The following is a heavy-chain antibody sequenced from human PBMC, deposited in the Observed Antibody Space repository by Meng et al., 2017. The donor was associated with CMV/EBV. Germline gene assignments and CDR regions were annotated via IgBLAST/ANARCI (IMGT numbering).Heavy chain of an antibody. CDR1: GFTFSSYA. CDR3: ASDQPSAYDSRGYYHY. J-gene: IGHJ4*02. Sequence: GGSLRLSCAASGFTFSSYAMSWVRQAPGKGLEWVANIKQDGSEKYYVDSVKGRFTISSDNAKNSLYLQMNSLRAEDTAVYYCASDQPSAYDSRGYYHYWGQGTLVTVSS. V-gene: IGHV3-7*01. CDR2: IKQDGSEK. D-gene: IGHD3-22*01.